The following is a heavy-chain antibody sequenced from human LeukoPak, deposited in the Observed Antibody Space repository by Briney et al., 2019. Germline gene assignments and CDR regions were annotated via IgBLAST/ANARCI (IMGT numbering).Heavy chain of an antibody. CDR2: IIPIFGTA. CDR1: GGTFISYA. V-gene: IGHV1-69*01. Sequence: GSSGKVSCKASGGTFISYAISWVGQARGQGGEGMGGIIPIFGTANDAQKFQGRVTITADEYTSTAYMELSSLRSDDTAVYYCARGAAEWELLGPFDYWGQGTLVTVSS. J-gene: IGHJ4*02. CDR3: ARGAAEWELLGPFDY. D-gene: IGHD1-26*01.